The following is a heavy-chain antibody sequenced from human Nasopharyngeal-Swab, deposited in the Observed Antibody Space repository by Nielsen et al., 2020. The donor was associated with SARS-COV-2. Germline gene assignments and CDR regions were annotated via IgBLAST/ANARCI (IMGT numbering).Heavy chain of an antibody. CDR2: IYYSGST. D-gene: IGHD6-6*01. V-gene: IGHV4-59*01. J-gene: IGHJ6*03. CDR3: ARDGAAHPPGHYYYMDV. CDR1: GGSISSYY. Sequence: GSLRLSYTVSGGSISSYYWSWIRQPPGKGLEWIGYIYYSGSTNYNPSLKSRVTISVDTSKNQFSLKLSSVTAADTAVYYCARDGAAHPPGHYYYMDVWGKGTTVTVSS.